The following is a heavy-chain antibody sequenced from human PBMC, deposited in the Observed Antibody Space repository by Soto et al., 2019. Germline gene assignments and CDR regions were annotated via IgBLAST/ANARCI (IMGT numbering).Heavy chain of an antibody. CDR3: ARSVYDSSGYYFDY. CDR2: IYYSGST. D-gene: IGHD3-22*01. CDR1: GGSISSGDYY. Sequence: SETLSLTCTVSGGSISSGDYYWSWIHQPPGKGLEWIGYIYYSGSTYYNPSLKSRVTISVDTSKNQFSLKLSSVTAADTAVYYCARSVYDSSGYYFDYWGQGTLVTVSS. V-gene: IGHV4-30-4*01. J-gene: IGHJ4*02.